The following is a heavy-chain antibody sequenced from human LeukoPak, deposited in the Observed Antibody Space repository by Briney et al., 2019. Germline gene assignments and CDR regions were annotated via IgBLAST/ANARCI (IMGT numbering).Heavy chain of an antibody. J-gene: IGHJ3*02. Sequence: SETLSLTCTVSGGSISNISYYWGWIRQPPGKGLEWIGNIYYSGSTYYNASLKSRVAISVDTSKNQFSLKLSSVTAADTAVYYCARERRMGIAAEGAFDIWGQGTLVTVSS. D-gene: IGHD6-13*01. CDR2: IYYSGST. CDR3: ARERRMGIAAEGAFDI. V-gene: IGHV4-39*07. CDR1: GGSISNISYY.